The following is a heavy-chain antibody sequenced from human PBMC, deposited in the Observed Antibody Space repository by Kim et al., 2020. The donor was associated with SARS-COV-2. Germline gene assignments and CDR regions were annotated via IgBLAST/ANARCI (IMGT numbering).Heavy chain of an antibody. Sequence: GGSLRLSCAASGFTFSSYGMHWVRQAPGKGLEWVAVISYDGSNKYYADSVKGRFTISRDNSKNTLYLQMNSLRAEDTAVYYCAKEIRGSGWNQPPDYWGQGTLVTVSS. V-gene: IGHV3-30*18. CDR3: AKEIRGSGWNQPPDY. CDR2: ISYDGSNK. J-gene: IGHJ4*02. D-gene: IGHD6-19*01. CDR1: GFTFSSYG.